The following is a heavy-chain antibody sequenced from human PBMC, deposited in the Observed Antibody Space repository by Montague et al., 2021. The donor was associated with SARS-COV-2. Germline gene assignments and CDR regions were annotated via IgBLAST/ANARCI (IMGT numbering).Heavy chain of an antibody. CDR1: GHTVTEAP. CDR2: FDPAHGET. D-gene: IGHD3-3*01. V-gene: IGHV1-24*01. CDR3: ATEGLSVFGVVIYAFHX. Sequence: EVKKPGESLRISCKVSGHTVTEAPMHWVRQAPGKGLEWMGSFDPAHGETVYAQNFQDRVTLTEDTSTDTAYMELSSPRFEDTAVYYCATEGLSVFGVVIYAFHXWGPGTMVTVSS. J-gene: IGHJ3*02.